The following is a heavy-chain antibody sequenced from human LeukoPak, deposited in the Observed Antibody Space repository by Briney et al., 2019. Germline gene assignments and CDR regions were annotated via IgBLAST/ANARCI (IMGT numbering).Heavy chain of an antibody. CDR3: ATPHWGIVVVPAALDY. V-gene: IGHV5-51*01. Sequence: GESLKISCKGSGYSFTSYWIGWVRQMPGKGLEWMGIIYPGDSDTRYSPSFQGQVTISRDNSKNTLYLQMNSLRAEGTAVYYCATPHWGIVVVPAALDYWGQGTLVTVSS. D-gene: IGHD2-2*01. CDR2: IYPGDSDT. CDR1: GYSFTSYW. J-gene: IGHJ4*02.